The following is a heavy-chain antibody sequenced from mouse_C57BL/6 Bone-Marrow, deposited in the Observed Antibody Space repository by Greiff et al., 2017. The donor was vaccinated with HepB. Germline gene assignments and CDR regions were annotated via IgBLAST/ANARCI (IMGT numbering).Heavy chain of an antibody. CDR2: IDPENGDT. D-gene: IGHD3-2*02. J-gene: IGHJ2*01. V-gene: IGHV14-4*01. CDR1: GFNFKDDY. CDR3: NTGAGDY. Sequence: VQLQQSGAELVRPGASVKLSCTASGFNFKDDYMHWVKQRPEQGLEWIGWIDPENGDTEYASKFQGKATITADTSSNTAYLQLSSLTSEDTAGYDCNTGAGDYWGQGTTLTVSS.